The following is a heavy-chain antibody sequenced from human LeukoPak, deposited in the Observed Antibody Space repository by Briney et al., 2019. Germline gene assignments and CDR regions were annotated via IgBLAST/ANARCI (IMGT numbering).Heavy chain of an antibody. CDR3: AIHIVVVPAAKKKNWFDP. CDR2: INHSGST. CDR1: GGSFSGYY. J-gene: IGHJ5*02. V-gene: IGHV4-34*01. D-gene: IGHD2-2*01. Sequence: SETLSLTCAVYGGSFSGYYWSWIRQPPGKGLEWIGEINHSGSTNYNPSLESRVTISVDTSKNQFSLKLSSVTAADTAVYYCAIHIVVVPAAKKKNWFDPWGQGTLVTVSS.